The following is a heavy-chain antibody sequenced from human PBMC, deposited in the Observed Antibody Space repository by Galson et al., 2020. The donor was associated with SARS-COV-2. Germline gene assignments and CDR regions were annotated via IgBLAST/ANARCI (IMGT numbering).Heavy chain of an antibody. V-gene: IGHV3-30*04. J-gene: IGHJ4*02. D-gene: IGHD4-17*01. CDR1: GITLSTYS. CDR2: ISYDGSTR. CDR3: AREGPSVTTSEIDY. Sequence: GESLKISCAASGITLSTYSMHWVRQAPGKGLEWVAIISYDGSTRYKSDFVKGRFTISRDTSRNTLYLQMNSVRGEDTAVYYCAREGPSVTTSEIDYWGQGTLVTVSA.